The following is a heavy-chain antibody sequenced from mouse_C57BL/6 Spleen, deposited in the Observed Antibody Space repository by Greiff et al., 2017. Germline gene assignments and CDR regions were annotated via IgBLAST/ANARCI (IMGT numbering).Heavy chain of an antibody. J-gene: IGHJ3*01. D-gene: IGHD2-4*01. CDR1: GYTFTDYY. Sequence: EVQLQQSGPELVKPGASVKISCKASGYTFTDYYMNWVKQSHGKSLEWIGDINPNNGGTSYNQKFKGKATLTVDKSSSTAYMELRSLTSEDSAVYYCAREGDYDSGAWFAYWGQGTLVTVSA. CDR3: AREGDYDSGAWFAY. CDR2: INPNNGGT. V-gene: IGHV1-26*01.